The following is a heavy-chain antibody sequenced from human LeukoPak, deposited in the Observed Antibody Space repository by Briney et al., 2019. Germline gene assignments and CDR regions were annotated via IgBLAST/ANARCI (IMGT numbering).Heavy chain of an antibody. Sequence: ASETLSLTCTVSGGSISSYYWSWIRQSPGKGLECIGYIHYTGSTNYNPSLKSRVTISVETSKNQFSLKLKSVTAADTAVYYCARASGSGRYYLYYFDYWGQGTLVTVSS. V-gene: IGHV4-59*01. D-gene: IGHD3-10*01. CDR1: GGSISSYY. J-gene: IGHJ4*02. CDR3: ARASGSGRYYLYYFDY. CDR2: IHYTGST.